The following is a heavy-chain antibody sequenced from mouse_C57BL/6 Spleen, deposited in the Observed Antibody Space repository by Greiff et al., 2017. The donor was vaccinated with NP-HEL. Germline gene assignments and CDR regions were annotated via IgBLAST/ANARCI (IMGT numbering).Heavy chain of an antibody. V-gene: IGHV1-64*01. Sequence: QVQLQQPGAELVKPGASVKLSCKASGYTFTSYWMHWVKQRPGQGLEWIGMIHPNSGSTNYNEKFKSKATLTVDKSSSTAYMQLSSLTSEDSAVYYCAREYYGSSLDYWGKGTTLTVSS. J-gene: IGHJ2*01. CDR2: IHPNSGST. CDR3: AREYYGSSLDY. D-gene: IGHD1-1*01. CDR1: GYTFTSYW.